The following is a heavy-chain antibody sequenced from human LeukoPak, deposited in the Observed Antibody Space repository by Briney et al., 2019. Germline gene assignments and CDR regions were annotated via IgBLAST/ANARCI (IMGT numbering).Heavy chain of an antibody. CDR3: AREPSPHYDRAFDI. D-gene: IGHD3-22*01. CDR2: IYTSGST. J-gene: IGHJ3*02. Sequence: SETLSLTCTVSGGSISSYYWSWIRQPAGKGLEWIGRIYTSGSTNYNPSLKSRVTMSVDTSKNQFSLKLSSVTAADTAVYYCAREPSPHYDRAFDIWGQGTMVTVSS. CDR1: GGSISSYY. V-gene: IGHV4-4*07.